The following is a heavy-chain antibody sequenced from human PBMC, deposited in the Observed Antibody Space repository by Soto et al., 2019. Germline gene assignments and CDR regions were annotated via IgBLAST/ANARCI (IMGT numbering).Heavy chain of an antibody. CDR3: ARGPRYLYYYYMDV. V-gene: IGHV3-74*01. CDR1: GFTFSSHG. D-gene: IGHD3-9*01. Sequence: GGSLRLSCAASGFTFSSHGMSWVRQTPGKGLVWVSGISSNGSSTSYADSVKGRFTISRDNAKNTLYLQMNSLRAEDTAVYYCARGPRYLYYYYMDVWGKGTTVTVSS. CDR2: ISSNGSST. J-gene: IGHJ6*03.